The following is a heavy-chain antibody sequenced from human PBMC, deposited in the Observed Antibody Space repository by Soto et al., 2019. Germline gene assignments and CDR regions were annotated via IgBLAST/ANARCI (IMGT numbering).Heavy chain of an antibody. D-gene: IGHD2-15*01. J-gene: IGHJ5*02. CDR2: INPDNGNT. Sequence: ASVNVPCTASGYTFTRYTMNWVRQAPGQRLEWMGWINPDNGNTKSSQKFQDRVIITRDTSASTAYMDLSSLRSEDTAVYYCARGIATGQLDPWGQGTLVTVSS. CDR3: ARGIATGQLDP. V-gene: IGHV1-3*01. CDR1: GYTFTRYT.